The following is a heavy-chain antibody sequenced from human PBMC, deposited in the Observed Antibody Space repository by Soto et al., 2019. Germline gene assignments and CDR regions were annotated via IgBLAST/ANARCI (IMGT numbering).Heavy chain of an antibody. D-gene: IGHD1-1*01. J-gene: IGHJ4*02. V-gene: IGHV4-4*02. CDR3: AMTSTSGTRFDY. Sequence: QVQLQESGPGLVKPSGTLSLTCAVSGGSISTSNWWSWVRQPPGKGLEWIGEGYHSGSTNYNPSFKSRVAMSVDKSKNQFSLKLNSVTAADTALYYCAMTSTSGTRFDYWGQGSLVTVSS. CDR2: GYHSGST. CDR1: GGSISTSNW.